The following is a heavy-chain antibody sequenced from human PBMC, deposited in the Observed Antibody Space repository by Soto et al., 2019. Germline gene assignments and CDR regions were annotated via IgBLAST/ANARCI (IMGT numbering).Heavy chain of an antibody. CDR2: IYYSGST. J-gene: IGHJ4*02. V-gene: IGHV4-31*03. D-gene: IGHD3-22*01. CDR1: GGSISSGGYC. CDR3: AREISYYDSSGYYYVYFDY. Sequence: QVQLQESGPGLVKPSQTLSLTCTVSGGSISSGGYCWSWIRQHPGKGLEWIGYIYYSGSTYYNPSLKSRVTLSVDTSKNQFSLKLSSVTAADTAVYYCAREISYYDSSGYYYVYFDYWGQGTLVTVSS.